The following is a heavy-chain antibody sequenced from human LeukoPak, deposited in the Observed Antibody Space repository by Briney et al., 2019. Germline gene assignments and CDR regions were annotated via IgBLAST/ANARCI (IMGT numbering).Heavy chain of an antibody. V-gene: IGHV3-7*04. CDR3: ARGVRIAVVGYIDY. J-gene: IGHJ4*02. D-gene: IGHD6-19*01. Sequence: QPGGSLRLSCAASGFTFSSYWMSWVRQAPGKGLEWVTNIKQDGSEKYYVDSVKGRFTISRDNAKNSLYLQMNSLRAEDTAVYYCARGVRIAVVGYIDYWGQGTLVTVSS. CDR1: GFTFSSYW. CDR2: IKQDGSEK.